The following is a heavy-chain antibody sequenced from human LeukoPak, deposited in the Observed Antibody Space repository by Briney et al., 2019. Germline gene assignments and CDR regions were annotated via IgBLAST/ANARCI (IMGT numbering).Heavy chain of an antibody. D-gene: IGHD3-16*01. CDR2: IHPKSGGT. V-gene: IGHV1-2*06. CDR3: ARDGGLVGLRNYMDV. J-gene: IGHJ6*03. CDR1: GYTLTGHY. Sequence: ASVTVSCKAYGYTLTGHYIHWVRQAPGQGLEWMGRIHPKSGGTDYAQNFQGRVTTTWDTSIGTAYMELSRLTSDDTAVYYCARDGGLVGLRNYMDVWGKGTTVTVPS.